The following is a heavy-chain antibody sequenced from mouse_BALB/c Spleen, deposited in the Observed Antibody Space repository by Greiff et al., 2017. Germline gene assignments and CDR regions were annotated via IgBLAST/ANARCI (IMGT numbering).Heavy chain of an antibody. CDR1: GFTFSSYA. CDR3: ARGRDNYYFDY. Sequence: EVQRVESGGGLVKPGGSLKLSCAASGFTFSSYAMSWVRQTPEKRLEWVASISSGGSTYYPDSVKGRFTISRDNARNILYLQMSSLRSEDTAMYYCARGRDNYYFDYWGQGTTLTVSS. J-gene: IGHJ2*01. V-gene: IGHV5-6-5*01. CDR2: ISSGGST. D-gene: IGHD1-3*01.